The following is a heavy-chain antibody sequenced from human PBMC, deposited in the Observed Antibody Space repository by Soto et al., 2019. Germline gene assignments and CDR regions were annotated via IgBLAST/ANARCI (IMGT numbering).Heavy chain of an antibody. J-gene: IGHJ5*02. CDR1: VDSISSSSYY. CDR2: IHSSGST. V-gene: IGHV4-39*01. D-gene: IGHD3-9*01. Sequence: TXETLSLTCTFSVDSISSSSYYWGWIRQPPWKGLEWIATIHSSGSTSYNPSLKSRVTISVDTSKKQFSLKLNSVTATDTAVYYCAETAAPGYGWFGPWGQGTLVIVSS. CDR3: AETAAPGYGWFGP.